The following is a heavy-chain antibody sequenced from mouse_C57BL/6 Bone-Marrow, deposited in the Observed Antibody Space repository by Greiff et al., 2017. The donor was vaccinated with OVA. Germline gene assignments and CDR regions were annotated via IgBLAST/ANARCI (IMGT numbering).Heavy chain of an antibody. J-gene: IGHJ3*01. Sequence: QVQLQQSGPGLVQPSQSLSITCTVSGFSLTSYGVHWVRQSPGKGLEWLGVIWSGGSTDYNAAFISRLSISKDNSKSQVFFKMNSLQADDTAIYYCARKPRRDRGFAYWGQGTLVTVSA. CDR2: IWSGGST. CDR3: ARKPRRDRGFAY. V-gene: IGHV2-2*01. D-gene: IGHD3-3*01. CDR1: GFSLTSYG.